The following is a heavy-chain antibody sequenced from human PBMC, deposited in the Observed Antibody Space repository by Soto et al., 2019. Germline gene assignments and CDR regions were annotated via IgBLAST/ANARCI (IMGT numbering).Heavy chain of an antibody. J-gene: IGHJ5*02. CDR3: ARSTIFGVVPSYNWFDP. CDR1: GGTFSSYA. D-gene: IGHD3-3*01. V-gene: IGHV1-69*13. Sequence: ASVKVSCKASGGTFSSYAISWVRQAPGQGLEWMGGIIPIFGTANYAQKFQGRVTITADESTSTAYMELSSLRSEDTAVYYCARSTIFGVVPSYNWFDPWGQGTLVTVSS. CDR2: IIPIFGTA.